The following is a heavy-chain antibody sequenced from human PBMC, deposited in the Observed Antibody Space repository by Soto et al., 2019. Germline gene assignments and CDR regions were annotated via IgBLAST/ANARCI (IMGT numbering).Heavy chain of an antibody. V-gene: IGHV3-73*01. Sequence: EVQLVESGGGLVQPGRSLRLSCAASGFTFDDYAMHWVRQAPGKGLEWVGRIRSKANSYATAYAASVKGRFTISRDDSKNTAYLQMNSLKTEDTAVYYCTSIVGGTHPVDYWGQGTLVTVSS. CDR1: GFTFDDYA. CDR3: TSIVGGTHPVDY. D-gene: IGHD1-26*01. CDR2: IRSKANSYAT. J-gene: IGHJ4*02.